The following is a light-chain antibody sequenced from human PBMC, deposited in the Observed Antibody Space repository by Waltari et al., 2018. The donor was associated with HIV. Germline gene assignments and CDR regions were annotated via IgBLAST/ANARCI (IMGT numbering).Light chain of an antibody. CDR1: QSISTY. V-gene: IGKV1-39*01. CDR2: ETS. CDR3: QQSFAPPRT. Sequence: EIHVTQSPSSLSASVRDRGTITCRTSQSISTYLNWYQQKPGKAPKLLIYETSTLKSGVPARFSGCGSGKDFTLTISTLQPEYFATYYCQQSFAPPRTFGHGTKVEV. J-gene: IGKJ1*01.